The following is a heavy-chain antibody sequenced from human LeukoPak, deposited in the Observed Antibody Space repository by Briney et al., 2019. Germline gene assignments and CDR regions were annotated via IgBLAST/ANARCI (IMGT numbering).Heavy chain of an antibody. Sequence: GGSLRLSCAASGFTFSNAWMSWVRQAPGKGLEWVGRVKSKTDGGTTDYAAAVKGRFTISRDDSKNTQYLQMNSLKSEDTAVYYCTTVDSRVVITFDVWGQGTTVTVSS. CDR1: GFTFSNAW. CDR3: TTVDSRVVITFDV. J-gene: IGHJ3*01. CDR2: VKSKTDGGTT. V-gene: IGHV3-15*01. D-gene: IGHD3-22*01.